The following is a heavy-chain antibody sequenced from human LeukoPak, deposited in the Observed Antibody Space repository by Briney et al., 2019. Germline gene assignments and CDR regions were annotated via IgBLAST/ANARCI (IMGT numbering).Heavy chain of an antibody. Sequence: GGSLRLSCAASGFTFSSYEMDWVRQAPGKGLEWVSYISSSGSTIYYADSVKGRFTISRDNAKNSLYLQMNSLRAEDTAVYYCAREVGGSSGYITYNWFDPWGQGTLVTVSS. CDR2: ISSSGSTI. CDR3: AREVGGSSGYITYNWFDP. J-gene: IGHJ5*02. D-gene: IGHD3-22*01. CDR1: GFTFSSYE. V-gene: IGHV3-48*03.